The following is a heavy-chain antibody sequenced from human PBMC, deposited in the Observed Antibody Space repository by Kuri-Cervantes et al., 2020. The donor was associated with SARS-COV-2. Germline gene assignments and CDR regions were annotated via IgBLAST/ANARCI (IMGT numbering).Heavy chain of an antibody. CDR2: INPDGSCT. J-gene: IGHJ4*02. Sequence: GGSLRLSCAASGFTLSGHWIHWVRQAPGKGLVWVSRINPDGSCTNNADSVKGRFTLSRDNAKNMLFLQMNSLRAEDTAVYYCVRDGDHWNFDYWGQGTLVTVSS. V-gene: IGHV3-74*01. D-gene: IGHD1-1*01. CDR3: VRDGDHWNFDY. CDR1: GFTLSGHW.